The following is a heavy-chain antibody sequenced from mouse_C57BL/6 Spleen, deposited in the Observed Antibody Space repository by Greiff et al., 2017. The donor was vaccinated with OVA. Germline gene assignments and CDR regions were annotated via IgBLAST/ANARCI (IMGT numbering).Heavy chain of an antibody. CDR3: AREGAYDFLAC. J-gene: IGHJ3*01. V-gene: IGHV14-2*01. Sequence: EVQLQQSGAELVKPGASVKLSCTASGFNITDYYMHWVKQRTEQGLEWIGRIDPEDGETKYAPKFQGKATITADTSSNSAYLQLSSLTSEDTAVYYCAREGAYDFLACWGQGTLVTVSA. CDR2: IDPEDGET. CDR1: GFNITDYY. D-gene: IGHD2-13*01.